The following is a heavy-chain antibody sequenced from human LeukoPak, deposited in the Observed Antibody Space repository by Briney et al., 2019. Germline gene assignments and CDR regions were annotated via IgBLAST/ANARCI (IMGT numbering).Heavy chain of an antibody. J-gene: IGHJ5*01. CDR2: ISSRGTAV. Sequence: PGGSLRLSCAASGLTFSDYYMTWIRQAPGKGLEWLSYISSRGTAVYYADSVRGRFTVSRDNARDSLYLQMSSLRVDDTAVYYCARDLGGGWTTFDFWGQGILVTVSS. CDR1: GLTFSDYY. D-gene: IGHD3-16*01. V-gene: IGHV3-11*01. CDR3: ARDLGGGWTTFDF.